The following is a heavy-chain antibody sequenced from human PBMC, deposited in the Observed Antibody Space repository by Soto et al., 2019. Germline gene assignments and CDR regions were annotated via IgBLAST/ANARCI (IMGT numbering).Heavy chain of an antibody. D-gene: IGHD3-10*01. CDR2: NIPTFGTT. Sequence: SVKVSCKASGGAFRNSVISWVRQAPGQGLEWMGGNIPTFGTTHYAQKFQGRVTIIADESTSTVYMELANLRSDDTAVYYCARAPLLVGETIYENYFDYWGQGTLVTV. V-gene: IGHV1-69*13. J-gene: IGHJ4*02. CDR1: GGAFRNSV. CDR3: ARAPLLVGETIYENYFDY.